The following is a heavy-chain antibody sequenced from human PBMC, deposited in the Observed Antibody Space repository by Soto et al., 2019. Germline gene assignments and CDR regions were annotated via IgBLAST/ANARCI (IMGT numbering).Heavy chain of an antibody. CDR1: GGSISSYY. CDR3: ARGLSNTAMVYYFDY. D-gene: IGHD5-18*01. J-gene: IGHJ4*02. CDR2: IYYSGST. V-gene: IGHV4-59*01. Sequence: SETLSLTCTVSGGSISSYYWSWIRQPPGKGLEWIGYIYYSGSTNYNPSLKSRVTISVDTSKNQFSLKLSSVTAADTAVYHCARGLSNTAMVYYFDYWGQGTLVTVS.